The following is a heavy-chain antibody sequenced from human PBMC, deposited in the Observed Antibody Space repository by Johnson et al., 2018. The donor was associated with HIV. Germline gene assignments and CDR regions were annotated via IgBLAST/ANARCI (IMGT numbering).Heavy chain of an antibody. CDR3: TTDQAGDYVWGSYRYAFDM. J-gene: IGHJ3*02. Sequence: QVQLVESGGGVVQPGGSLRLSCAASGFIVSDSAMHWVRQASGKGLEWVAVISYDGSNKYYADSVKGRFTISRDNSKNTLYLQMNSLKAEDTAVYYCTTDQAGDYVWGSYRYAFDMWGQGTMVTVSS. CDR2: ISYDGSNK. CDR1: GFIVSDSA. V-gene: IGHV3-30*04. D-gene: IGHD3-16*02.